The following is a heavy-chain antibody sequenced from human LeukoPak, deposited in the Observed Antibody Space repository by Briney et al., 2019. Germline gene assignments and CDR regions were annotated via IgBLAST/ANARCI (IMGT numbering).Heavy chain of an antibody. CDR3: AKEQRIRHCSEGVCMEGYYFDY. J-gene: IGHJ4*02. Sequence: GGSLRLSCSGPGFNFNMFAINWVRQAPGKGLEWVSGLSRGGGTTSYADSVKGRFTISRDNSKKTVFLQMNSLKSDDTAVYYCAKEQRIRHCSEGVCMEGYYFDYWGQGTLVTVSS. CDR2: LSRGGGTT. V-gene: IGHV3-23*01. D-gene: IGHD6-25*01. CDR1: GFNFNMFA.